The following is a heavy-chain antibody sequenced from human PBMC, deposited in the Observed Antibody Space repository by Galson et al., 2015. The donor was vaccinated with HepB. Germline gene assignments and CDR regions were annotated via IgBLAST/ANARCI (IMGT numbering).Heavy chain of an antibody. D-gene: IGHD6-13*01. V-gene: IGHV3-30*02. CDR3: AKDRDSSSWLAFDI. CDR1: GFTFSSYG. J-gene: IGHJ3*02. Sequence: SLRLSCAASGFTFSSYGMHWVRQAPGKGLEWVAFIRYDGSNKYYADSVKGRFTISRDNSRNTLYLQMNSLRAEDTAVYYCAKDRDSSSWLAFDIWGQGTMVTVSS. CDR2: IRYDGSNK.